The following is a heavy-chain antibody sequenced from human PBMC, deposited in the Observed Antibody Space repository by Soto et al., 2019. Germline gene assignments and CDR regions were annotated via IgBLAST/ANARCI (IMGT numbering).Heavy chain of an antibody. CDR2: INHSGST. D-gene: IGHD6-13*01. J-gene: IGHJ5*02. Sequence: SETLSLTCAVYRGCLSGYYWCWIRHRLGKGLEWIGEINHSGSTNYSPSLKSRVAISVDTSKNQFSLNRSSVTAADTAVYYFARCLYSSSWYCFDTPGPGTLGSISS. CDR1: RGCLSGYY. CDR3: ARCLYSSSWYCFDT. V-gene: IGHV4-34*01.